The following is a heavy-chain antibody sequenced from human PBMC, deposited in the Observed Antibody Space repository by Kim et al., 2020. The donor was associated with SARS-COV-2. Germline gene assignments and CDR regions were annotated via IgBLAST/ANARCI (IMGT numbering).Heavy chain of an antibody. J-gene: IGHJ4*02. Sequence: GGSLRRSCAASGFTFSSYWMSWVRQAPGKGLEWVASIKEDGSVKHYVDSVKGRFIISRDNAKNSLYLQMNSLRAEDTAVYYCAKGGVATGYLYWGQGTLVTVSS. V-gene: IGHV3-7*01. D-gene: IGHD3-9*01. CDR1: GFTFSSYW. CDR2: IKEDGSVK. CDR3: AKGGVATGYLY.